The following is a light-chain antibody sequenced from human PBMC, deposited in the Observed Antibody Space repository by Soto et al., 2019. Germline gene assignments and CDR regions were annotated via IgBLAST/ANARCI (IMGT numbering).Light chain of an antibody. CDR2: DVT. V-gene: IGLV2-14*03. CDR1: SSDIGAYQY. Sequence: QSALTLPASVSGSPGQSITISCTGSSSDIGAYQYVCWYQQHPGKVPKLLIYDVTDRPSGVSDRFSGSKSGNTASLTIYGLQAEDEADYYCSSYTDSGTYVFGTGTKLTVL. CDR3: SSYTDSGTYV. J-gene: IGLJ1*01.